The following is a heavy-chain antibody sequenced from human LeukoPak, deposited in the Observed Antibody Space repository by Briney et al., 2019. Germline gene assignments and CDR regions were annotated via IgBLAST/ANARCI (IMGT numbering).Heavy chain of an antibody. V-gene: IGHV3-30*18. J-gene: IGHJ6*02. CDR1: GFTLSSYG. CDR2: ISYDGSNK. Sequence: PGGSLRLSCAASGFTLSSYGMHWVRQAPGKGLEWVAVISYDGSNKYYADSVKGRFTISRDNSKNTLYLQMNSLRAEDTAVYYCAKSISRGKQQLVPGGRYYYYYYGMDVWGQGTTVTVSS. D-gene: IGHD6-13*01. CDR3: AKSISRGKQQLVPGGRYYYYYYGMDV.